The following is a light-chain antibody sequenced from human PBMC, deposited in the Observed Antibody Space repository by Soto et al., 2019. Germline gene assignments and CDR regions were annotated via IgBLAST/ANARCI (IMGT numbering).Light chain of an antibody. CDR3: CSYGGSYPYV. Sequence: QSVLTQPRSVSGSPGQSVTISCTGTSSDVGGYNYVSWYQQHPGKAPKPMIYDVSKRPSGVPDRFSGSKSGDTASLTISGLQAEDEADYYCCSYGGSYPYVFGTGTKVTVL. CDR1: SSDVGGYNY. V-gene: IGLV2-11*01. CDR2: DVS. J-gene: IGLJ1*01.